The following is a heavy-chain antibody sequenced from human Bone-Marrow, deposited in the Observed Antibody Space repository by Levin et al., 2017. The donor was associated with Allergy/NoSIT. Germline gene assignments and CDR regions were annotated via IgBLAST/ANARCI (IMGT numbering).Heavy chain of an antibody. D-gene: IGHD3-22*01. CDR2: MSRSGSTK. CDR3: ARDSSGHYDSSGYYYSGYFDP. J-gene: IGHJ5*02. V-gene: IGHV3-11*01. Sequence: SCAASGFTFSDFHMFWIRQTPGKGLECVSYMSRSGSTKYYADSVKGRFTISRDNAKNSLYLQMNSLSVEDTALYFCARDSSGHYDSSGYYYSGYFDPWGQGTLVTVSS. CDR1: GFTFSDFH.